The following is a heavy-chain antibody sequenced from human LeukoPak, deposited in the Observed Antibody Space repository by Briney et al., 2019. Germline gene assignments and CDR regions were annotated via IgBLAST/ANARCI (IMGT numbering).Heavy chain of an antibody. D-gene: IGHD1-26*01. CDR1: GFIFSDYG. CDR2: ISSSSSTI. V-gene: IGHV3-48*01. CDR3: ASGISGAKGDY. Sequence: GGSLRLSCAASGFIFSDYGMNWVRQAPGKGLEWISYISSSSSTIYYADFAKGRSTISRGNARNSLYLQMNSLRADDTAVYYCASGISGAKGDYWGQGTLVTVSS. J-gene: IGHJ4*02.